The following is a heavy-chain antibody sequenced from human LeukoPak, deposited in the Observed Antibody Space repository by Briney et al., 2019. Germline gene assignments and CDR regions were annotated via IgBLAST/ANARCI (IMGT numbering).Heavy chain of an antibody. Sequence: SVKVSCKASGFTFTSSAVQWVRQARGQRLEWIGWIVVGSGNTNYAQKFQEGVTITRDMSTSTAYMELSSLRSEDTAVYYCAVRGSHYYYMDVWGKGTTVTVSS. CDR2: IVVGSGNT. J-gene: IGHJ6*03. CDR1: GFTFTSSA. V-gene: IGHV1-58*01. CDR3: AVRGSHYYYMDV.